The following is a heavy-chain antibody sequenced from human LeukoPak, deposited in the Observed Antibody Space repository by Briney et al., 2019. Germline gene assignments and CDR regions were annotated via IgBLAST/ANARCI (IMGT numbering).Heavy chain of an antibody. CDR1: GFTFSSYW. CDR3: AKMGTPYSSGWYYFDY. D-gene: IGHD6-19*01. V-gene: IGHV3-7*01. CDR2: IKQDGSEK. J-gene: IGHJ4*02. Sequence: GGSLRLSCAASGFTFSSYWMSWVRQAPGKGLEWVANIKQDGSEKYYVDSVKGRFTISRDNAKNSLYLQMNSLRAEDTAVYYCAKMGTPYSSGWYYFDYWGQGTLVTVSS.